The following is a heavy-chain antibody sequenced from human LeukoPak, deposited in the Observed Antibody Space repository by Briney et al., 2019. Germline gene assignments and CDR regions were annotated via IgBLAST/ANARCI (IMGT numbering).Heavy chain of an antibody. Sequence: PSETLSLTCTVSGGSISSGSYYWSWIRQPAGKGLEWIGRIYTSGSTNYNPSLKSRVTISVDTSKNQFSLKLSSVTAADTAVYYCARMKSSTPDYWGQGTLVTVSS. J-gene: IGHJ4*02. CDR2: IYTSGST. CDR3: ARMKSSTPDY. V-gene: IGHV4-61*02. CDR1: GGSISSGSYY. D-gene: IGHD2-2*01.